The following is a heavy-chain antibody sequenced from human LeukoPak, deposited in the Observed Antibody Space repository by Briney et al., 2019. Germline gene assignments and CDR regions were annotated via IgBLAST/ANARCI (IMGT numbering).Heavy chain of an antibody. J-gene: IGHJ4*02. Sequence: SETLSLTCTVSGGSISSYYWSWSRQPPGKGLEWIGYIYYSGSTNYNPSLKSRVTISVDTSKNQFSLKLSSVTAADTAVYYCARRAAVAGSFFDYWGQGTLVTVSS. CDR2: IYYSGST. D-gene: IGHD6-19*01. CDR3: ARRAAVAGSFFDY. V-gene: IGHV4-59*08. CDR1: GGSISSYY.